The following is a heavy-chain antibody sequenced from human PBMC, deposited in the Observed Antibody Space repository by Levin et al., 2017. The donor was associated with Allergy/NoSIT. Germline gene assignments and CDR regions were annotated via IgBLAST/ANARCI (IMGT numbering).Heavy chain of an antibody. CDR2: IKSKTDGGTT. CDR3: TTVLRGSYSIADFDY. J-gene: IGHJ4*02. CDR1: GFTFSNAW. V-gene: IGHV3-15*01. D-gene: IGHD1-26*01. Sequence: GESLKISCAASGFTFSNAWMSWVRQAPGKGLEWVGRIKSKTDGGTTDYAAPVKGRFTISRDDSKNTLYLQMNSLKTEDTAVYYCTTVLRGSYSIADFDYWGQGTLVTVSS.